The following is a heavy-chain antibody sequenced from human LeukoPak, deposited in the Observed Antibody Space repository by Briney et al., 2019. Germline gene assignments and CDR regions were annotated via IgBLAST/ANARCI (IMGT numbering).Heavy chain of an antibody. V-gene: IGHV3-30*04. CDR3: ARDPGYCSGGSCYYFDY. J-gene: IGHJ4*02. Sequence: GGSLRLSCAASGFTFSSYAMHWVRQAPGKGLEWVAVISYDGSNKYYADSVKGRFTISRDNSKNTLYLQVNSLRAEDTAVYYCARDPGYCSGGSCYYFDYWGQGTLVTVSS. D-gene: IGHD2-15*01. CDR2: ISYDGSNK. CDR1: GFTFSSYA.